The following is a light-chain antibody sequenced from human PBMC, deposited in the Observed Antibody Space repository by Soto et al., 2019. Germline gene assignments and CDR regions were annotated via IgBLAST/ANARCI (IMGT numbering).Light chain of an antibody. CDR2: DVS. J-gene: IGLJ1*01. V-gene: IGLV2-14*01. CDR1: SSDVGGYNY. CDR3: SSYTSSSTPYV. Sequence: QSALTQPASVSGSPGQSITISCTGTSSDVGGYNYVSWYQQHPGKAPKLMIYDVSTRPSGVSNRFSGSKSGNTASLTISGPQAEDEAYYYCSSYTSSSTPYVFGTGTKLTVL.